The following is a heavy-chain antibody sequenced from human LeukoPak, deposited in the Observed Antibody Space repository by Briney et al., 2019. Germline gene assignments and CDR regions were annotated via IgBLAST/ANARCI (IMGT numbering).Heavy chain of an antibody. J-gene: IGHJ6*02. CDR1: GGTFSTSA. Sequence: ASVKVSFKTSGGTFSTSAITWVRQAPGQGLEWMGRIIPVLNITTYAQRFQGRVTITADTSTSTVYMELSSLRSEETAVYYCARDQGLTAPPPYGLGVWGQGTTVIVSS. V-gene: IGHV1-69*04. CDR2: IIPVLNIT. D-gene: IGHD5-18*01. CDR3: ARDQGLTAPPPYGLGV.